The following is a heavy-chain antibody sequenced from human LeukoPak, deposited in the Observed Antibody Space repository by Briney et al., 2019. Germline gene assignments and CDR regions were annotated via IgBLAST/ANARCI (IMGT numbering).Heavy chain of an antibody. D-gene: IGHD3-22*01. CDR1: GFTFSSYS. Sequence: GGSLRLSCAASGFTFSSYSMNWVRQAPGKGLEWVSYISSSSSTIYYADSVKGRFTISRDNAKNSLYLQMNSLRAEDTAVDYFSRGDSSGYYTAYYYDHWGQGTLVTVSS. V-gene: IGHV3-48*01. J-gene: IGHJ4*02. CDR3: SRGDSSGYYTAYYYDH. CDR2: ISSSSSTI.